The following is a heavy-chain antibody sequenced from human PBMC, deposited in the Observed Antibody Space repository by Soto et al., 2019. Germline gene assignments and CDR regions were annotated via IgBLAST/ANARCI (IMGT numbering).Heavy chain of an antibody. CDR1: GGTFSSYA. CDR2: IIPIFGTA. Sequence: QVQLVQSGAEVKKPGSSVKVSCKASGGTFSSYAMSWVRQAPGQGLEWMGGIIPIFGTANYAQKFQGRVTITADESTSTAYMELSSLRSEDTAVYYCARAFHYGDYANYYYYGMDVWGQGTTVTVSS. CDR3: ARAFHYGDYANYYYYGMDV. J-gene: IGHJ6*02. D-gene: IGHD4-17*01. V-gene: IGHV1-69*01.